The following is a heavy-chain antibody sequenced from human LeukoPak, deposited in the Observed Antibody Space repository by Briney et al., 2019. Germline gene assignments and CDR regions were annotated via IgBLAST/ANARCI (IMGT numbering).Heavy chain of an antibody. CDR1: GDSIGRGSYY. Sequence: PSETLSLTCAVSGDSIGRGSYYWGWIRQPPGKGLEWIGYIYYSGSGSTNYNPSLKSRVSISVDTSKNHFSLKLSSVTAADTAVYYCARRGGHGGSFDYWGQGTLVTVSS. CDR3: ARRGGHGGSFDY. J-gene: IGHJ4*02. D-gene: IGHD4-23*01. V-gene: IGHV4-61*03. CDR2: IYYSGSGST.